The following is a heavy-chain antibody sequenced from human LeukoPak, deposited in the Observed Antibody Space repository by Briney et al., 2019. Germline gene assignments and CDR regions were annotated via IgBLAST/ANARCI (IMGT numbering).Heavy chain of an antibody. D-gene: IGHD3-9*01. CDR1: GFTVSSNY. Sequence: GGSLRLSCAASGFTVSSNYMSWVRQAPGKGLEWVSVIYSGGSTYYADSVKGRFTISRDNSKNTLYLQMNSLRAEDTAVYYCAKDLRQPGLNYMDVWGKGTTVTVSS. V-gene: IGHV3-66*01. CDR3: AKDLRQPGLNYMDV. CDR2: IYSGGST. J-gene: IGHJ6*03.